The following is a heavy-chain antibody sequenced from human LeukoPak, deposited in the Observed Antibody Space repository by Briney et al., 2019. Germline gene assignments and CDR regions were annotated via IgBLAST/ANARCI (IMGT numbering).Heavy chain of an antibody. D-gene: IGHD6-13*01. J-gene: IGHJ4*02. V-gene: IGHV3-74*01. CDR3: AREGASGSSWYLDY. CDR2: INSDGSTT. CDR1: GFTFSSYW. Sequence: PGGSLRLSCAASGFTFSSYWMHWVRQTPGKGLVWVSRINSDGSTTSYADSVKGRFTISRDNSKNTLYLQMNSLRAEDTAVYYCAREGASGSSWYLDYWGQGTLVTVSS.